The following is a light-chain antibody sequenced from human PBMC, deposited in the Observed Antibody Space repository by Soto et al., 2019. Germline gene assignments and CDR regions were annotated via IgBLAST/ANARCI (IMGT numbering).Light chain of an antibody. CDR1: LSVSVY. J-gene: IGKJ5*01. V-gene: IGKV3-15*01. Sequence: VLTQSPGTLSLSPGERATLSCRSSLSVSVYLDWYQQKPGQAPRLLIYGASARALGIPARFSGSGSGTEFSFTVTSLQSEDFAVYYCQQYDQWPITFGQGTRLEIK. CDR3: QQYDQWPIT. CDR2: GAS.